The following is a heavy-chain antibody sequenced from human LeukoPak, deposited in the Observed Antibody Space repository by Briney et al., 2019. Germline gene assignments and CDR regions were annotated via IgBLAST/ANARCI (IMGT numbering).Heavy chain of an antibody. CDR1: GFPFSSYA. D-gene: IGHD2-21*01. V-gene: IGHV3-23*01. CDR3: ANPGSVVIAISY. Sequence: PGGSLRLSCAASGFPFSSYAMSWVRQAPGKGLDWVSAISGSGGSTYYADSVKGRFTISRDNSKNTLYLQMNSLRAEDTAVYYCANPGSVVIAISYWGQGTLVTVSS. J-gene: IGHJ4*02. CDR2: ISGSGGST.